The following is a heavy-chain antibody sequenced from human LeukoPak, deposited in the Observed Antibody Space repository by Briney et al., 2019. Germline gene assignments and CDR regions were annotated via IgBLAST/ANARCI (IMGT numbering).Heavy chain of an antibody. CDR2: IHSGGAT. CDR1: GFTVSGNY. V-gene: IGHV3-66*04. D-gene: IGHD2-2*01. Sequence: GGSLRLSCAASGFTVSGNYMSWVRQAPGKGLEWVSVIHSGGATYYADSVKGRFTISRDNSKNTLYLQMNSLRAEDTAVYYCVRPKHSSTSWLHYGMDVWGQGTTVTVSS. CDR3: VRPKHSSTSWLHYGMDV. J-gene: IGHJ6*02.